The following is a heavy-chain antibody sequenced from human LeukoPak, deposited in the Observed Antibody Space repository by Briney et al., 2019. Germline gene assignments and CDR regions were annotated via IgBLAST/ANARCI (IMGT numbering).Heavy chain of an antibody. CDR3: ARLYDFWSGDHNWFDP. D-gene: IGHD3-3*01. CDR2: INHSGST. Sequence: SETLSLTCAVYGGSFSGYYWSWIRQPPGKGLEWIGEINHSGSTNYNPSLKSRVTISVDTSKNQFSLKLSSVTAADTAVYYCARLYDFWSGDHNWFDPWGQGTLVTVSS. V-gene: IGHV4-34*01. J-gene: IGHJ5*02. CDR1: GGSFSGYY.